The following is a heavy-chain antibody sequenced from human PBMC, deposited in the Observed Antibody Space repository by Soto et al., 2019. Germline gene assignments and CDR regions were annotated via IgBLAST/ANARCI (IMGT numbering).Heavy chain of an antibody. J-gene: IGHJ5*02. Sequence: XESLKVSWKCSGYSCTSYWVSLVLQMPGKGLEWMGRIDPSDSYTNYSPSFQGHVTISADKSISTAYLQWSSLKASDTAMYYCARHFMYSGYDWGAWFDPWGQGTLVTVSS. D-gene: IGHD5-12*01. CDR1: GYSCTSYW. CDR2: IDPSDSYT. V-gene: IGHV5-10-1*01. CDR3: ARHFMYSGYDWGAWFDP.